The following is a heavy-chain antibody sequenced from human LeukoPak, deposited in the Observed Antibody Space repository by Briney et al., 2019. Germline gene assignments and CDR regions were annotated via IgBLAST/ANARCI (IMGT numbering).Heavy chain of an antibody. D-gene: IGHD3-22*01. CDR3: AKVYDSSGYSYPVWFDY. CDR2: ISGSGGST. Sequence: ETLSLTCAVYGGSFSGYYWSWVRQAPGKGLEWVSAISGSGGSTYYADSMKGRFTISRDNSKNTLYLQRNSLRAEDTAVYYCAKVYDSSGYSYPVWFDYSGQGTLVTVSS. V-gene: IGHV3-23*01. J-gene: IGHJ4*02. CDR1: GGSFSGYY.